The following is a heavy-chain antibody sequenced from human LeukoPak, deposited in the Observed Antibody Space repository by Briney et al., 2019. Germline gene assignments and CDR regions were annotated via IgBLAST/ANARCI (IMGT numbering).Heavy chain of an antibody. V-gene: IGHV3-48*02. CDR3: ARRFDS. CDR2: ISSSGSI. CDR1: GFTFSSYG. Sequence: GGSLRLSCVASGFTFSSYGMNWVRQAPGKGLEWVSYISSSGSIYYADSVKGRFTISRDNAKNSLYLQMNSLRDEDTAVYYCARRFDSWGQGTLVTVSS. J-gene: IGHJ4*02.